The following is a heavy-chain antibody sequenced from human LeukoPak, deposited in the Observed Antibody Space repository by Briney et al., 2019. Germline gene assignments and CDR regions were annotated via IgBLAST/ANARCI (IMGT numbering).Heavy chain of an antibody. V-gene: IGHV3-21*01. CDR1: GFTFRRYS. J-gene: IGHJ4*02. CDR2: ISSSSSYI. D-gene: IGHD4-17*01. Sequence: GGSLRLSCAASGFTFRRYSMNWVREAPGKGLEWVSCISSSSSYIDYADSVKGRVTISRDNAKNSLYLQMNSLRAEDTAVYYCARGANNYGDGVDYWGQGTLVTVSS. CDR3: ARGANNYGDGVDY.